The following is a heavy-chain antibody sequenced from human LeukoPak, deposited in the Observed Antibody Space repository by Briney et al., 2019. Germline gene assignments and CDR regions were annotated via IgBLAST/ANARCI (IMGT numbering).Heavy chain of an antibody. Sequence: GASVKVSCKASGYTFTSYDINWVRQSTGQGLEWMGWMNPNSGNTGYAQKFQGRVTMTRNTSISTAYMELSSLRSEDTAVYYCATLIVGAPNDSFDIWGQGTMVTVSS. CDR2: MNPNSGNT. D-gene: IGHD1-26*01. V-gene: IGHV1-8*01. J-gene: IGHJ3*02. CDR1: GYTFTSYD. CDR3: ATLIVGAPNDSFDI.